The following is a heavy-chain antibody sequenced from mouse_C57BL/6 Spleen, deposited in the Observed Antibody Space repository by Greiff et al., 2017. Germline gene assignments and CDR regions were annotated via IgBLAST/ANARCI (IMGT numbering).Heavy chain of an antibody. J-gene: IGHJ1*03. CDR1: GYTFTSYW. V-gene: IGHV1-59*01. D-gene: IGHD1-1*01. Sequence: QVQLQQPGAELVRPGTSVKLSCKASGYTFTSYWMHWVKQRPGQGLEWIGVIDPSDSYTNYNQKFKGKATLTVDTSSSTAYMQLSSLTSEDSAVYYCARGNYYGSSFWYLDVWGTGTTVTVSS. CDR2: IDPSDSYT. CDR3: ARGNYYGSSFWYLDV.